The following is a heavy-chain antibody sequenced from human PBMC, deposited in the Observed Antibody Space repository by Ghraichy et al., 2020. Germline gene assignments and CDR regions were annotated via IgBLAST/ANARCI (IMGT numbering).Heavy chain of an antibody. J-gene: IGHJ6*02. V-gene: IGHV3-53*05. D-gene: IGHD1/OR15-1a*01. CDR2: IYNAAAGGDA. CDR1: GFTVSSDH. Sequence: GGSLRLSCAASGFTVSSDHMYWVRQAPGKGLEWVSVIYNAAAGGDAHHADSLKGRFTISRDNSKNTLYLQMTSLTTADTAIYYCARDPGLTNGPDVWGQGTAVIVSS. CDR3: ARDPGLTNGPDV.